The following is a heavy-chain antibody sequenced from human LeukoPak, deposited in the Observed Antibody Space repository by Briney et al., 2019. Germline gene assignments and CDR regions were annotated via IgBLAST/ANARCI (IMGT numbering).Heavy chain of an antibody. D-gene: IGHD3-9*01. CDR3: ASWLRLDAFDI. V-gene: IGHV3-66*01. CDR2: IYSGGST. J-gene: IGHJ3*02. Sequence: PGGSLRLSCAASGFTVSSNYMSWVRQAPGKGLKWVSVIYSGGSTYYADSVKGRFTISRDNSKNTLYLQMNSLRAEDTAVYYCASWLRLDAFDIWGQGTMVTVSS. CDR1: GFTVSSNY.